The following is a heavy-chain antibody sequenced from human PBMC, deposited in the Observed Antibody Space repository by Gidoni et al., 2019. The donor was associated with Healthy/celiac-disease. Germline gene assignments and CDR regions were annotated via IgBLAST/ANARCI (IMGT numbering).Heavy chain of an antibody. Sequence: EVQLLESGGGLVQPGGSRRLSCAASGFTFSRYAMSCVRQAPGKGLEWVSAISGSGGRTYYADSVKGRFTISRDNSKNTLYLQMNSLRAEDTAIFYCAKDSNRNYDYWGQGTLVTVSS. CDR3: AKDSNRNYDY. CDR1: GFTFSRYA. CDR2: ISGSGGRT. V-gene: IGHV3-23*01. D-gene: IGHD7-27*01. J-gene: IGHJ4*02.